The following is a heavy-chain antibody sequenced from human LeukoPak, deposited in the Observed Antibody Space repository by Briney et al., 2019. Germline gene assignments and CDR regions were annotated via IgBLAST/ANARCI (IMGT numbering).Heavy chain of an antibody. CDR2: VNPTGGTT. D-gene: IGHD5-24*01. CDR1: GYTFTSYY. V-gene: IGHV1-46*01. CDR3: SRIPEMATIKGLAY. J-gene: IGHJ4*02. Sequence: ASVKVSCKASGYTFTSYYMHWVRQAPGQGLEWMGIVNPTGGTTNYAQKFQGRVTMTRDTSTSTVYMELSSLRSEDTAVYYCSRIPEMATIKGLAYWGQGTLVTVSS.